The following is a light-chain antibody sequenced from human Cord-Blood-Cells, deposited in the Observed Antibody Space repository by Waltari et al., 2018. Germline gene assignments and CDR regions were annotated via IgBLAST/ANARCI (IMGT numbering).Light chain of an antibody. J-gene: IGKJ2*01. Sequence: DIQMTQSPSSLSASVGDRVTITCLARQNICSHLNWYQQKPGKAPKLLIYAASSWQSGVPSRFSGSGSGADFTLTISSLQREDFATYYCQQSYSTPYTFGQGTKLEIK. CDR3: QQSYSTPYT. CDR2: AAS. CDR1: QNICSH. V-gene: IGKV1-39*01.